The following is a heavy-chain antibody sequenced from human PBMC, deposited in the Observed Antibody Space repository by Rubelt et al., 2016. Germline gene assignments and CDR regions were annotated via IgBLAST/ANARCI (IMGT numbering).Heavy chain of an antibody. CDR2: IYWDDDK. CDR3: APVIAEAGTSSGFDP. CDR1: GFSLTTSGVG. D-gene: IGHD6-13*01. J-gene: IGHJ5*02. Sequence: QITLKESGPTLVKPTQTLTLTCTFSGFSLTTSGVGVGWIRQPPGKALEWLAIIYWDDDKRYSPFLKGRLTIPKDTSKNQVVLRMTNMDPVDTATYYGAPVIAEAGTSSGFDPWGQGTLVTVSS. V-gene: IGHV2-5*02.